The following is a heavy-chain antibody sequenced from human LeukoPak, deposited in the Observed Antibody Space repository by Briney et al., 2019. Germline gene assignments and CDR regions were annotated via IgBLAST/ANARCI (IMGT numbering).Heavy chain of an antibody. Sequence: AGGSLRLSCAASGFTFSNYAMHWVRQAPGKGLEWVAVISYDGSNKYYADSVKGRFTISRDNSKNTLYLQMNSLRAEDTAVYYCAKEEVRGVYYFDYWGQGTLVTVSS. V-gene: IGHV3-30*04. CDR2: ISYDGSNK. J-gene: IGHJ4*02. CDR3: AKEEVRGVYYFDY. D-gene: IGHD3-10*01. CDR1: GFTFSNYA.